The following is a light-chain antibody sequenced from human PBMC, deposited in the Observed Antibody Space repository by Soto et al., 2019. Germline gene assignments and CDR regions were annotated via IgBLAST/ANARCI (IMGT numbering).Light chain of an antibody. CDR2: AAS. Sequence: DIVLTQSPDTLSLSPGERATLSCRASQILSGTYLAWYQQKLGQSPRLLIYAASTRATGVPDRFSGSGYGTDLTLTFSRLEPEDFAVYYCQHYVSAPLTFGGGTKVEIK. CDR3: QHYVSAPLT. V-gene: IGKV3-20*01. CDR1: QILSGTY. J-gene: IGKJ4*01.